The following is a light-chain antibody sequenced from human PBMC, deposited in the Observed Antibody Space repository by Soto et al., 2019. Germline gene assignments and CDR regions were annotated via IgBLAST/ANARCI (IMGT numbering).Light chain of an antibody. J-gene: IGLJ3*02. CDR2: EGT. CDR1: SSDVGSYSI. V-gene: IGLV2-23*01. CDR3: CSYAGSNTWV. Sequence: QSALTQPASVSGSPGQSITISCTGTSSDVGSYSIVSWYQQYSGKAPKLMIYEGTKRPSGVSDRFSGSKSGNTASLTISGLQADDEADYYCCSYAGSNTWVFGGGTKLTVL.